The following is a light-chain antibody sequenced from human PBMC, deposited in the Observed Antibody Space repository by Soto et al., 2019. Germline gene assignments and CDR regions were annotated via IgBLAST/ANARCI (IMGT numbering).Light chain of an antibody. Sequence: EIVLTQSPGTLSLSPGERATLSCRASQSVSSSYLAWCQQKPGQAPRLLIYGASSRATGIPDRFSGSESGTDFTLTINRLEPEDFAVYYCQQYGSSPWAFGQGTKV. CDR3: QQYGSSPWA. CDR1: QSVSSSY. J-gene: IGKJ1*01. CDR2: GAS. V-gene: IGKV3-20*01.